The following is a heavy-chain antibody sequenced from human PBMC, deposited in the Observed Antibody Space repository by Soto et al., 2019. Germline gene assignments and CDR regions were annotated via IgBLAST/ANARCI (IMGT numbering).Heavy chain of an antibody. CDR3: VRDGTKTLRAWFDP. V-gene: IGHV4-4*07. Sequence: QVQLQESGPGLVKPSETLSLTCSVSGASISGYYWSWIRKSAGEGLEWIGRIYATGTTDYNTSLKSRVIMSVETSKKQFSLRLRSVTAAETAVYYCVRDGTKTLRAWFDPWGQGISVTVSS. CDR1: GASISGYY. J-gene: IGHJ5*02. D-gene: IGHD1-1*01. CDR2: IYATGTT.